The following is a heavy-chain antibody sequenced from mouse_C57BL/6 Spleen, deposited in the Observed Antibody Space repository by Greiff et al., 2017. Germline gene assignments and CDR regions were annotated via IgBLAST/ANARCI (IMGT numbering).Heavy chain of an antibody. J-gene: IGHJ4*01. Sequence: EVKLVESEGGLVQPGSSMKLSCTASGFTFSDYYMAWVRQVPEKGLEWVANINYDGSSTYYLDSLKSRFIISRDNAKNILYLQMSSLKSEDTATYYCARDNPYYGSSYDYAMDYWGQGTSVTVSS. D-gene: IGHD1-1*01. CDR2: INYDGSST. CDR1: GFTFSDYY. V-gene: IGHV5-16*01. CDR3: ARDNPYYGSSYDYAMDY.